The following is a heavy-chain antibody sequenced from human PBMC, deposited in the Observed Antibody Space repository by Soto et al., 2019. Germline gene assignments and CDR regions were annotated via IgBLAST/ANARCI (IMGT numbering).Heavy chain of an antibody. CDR1: GGSVSSGSYY. V-gene: IGHV4-61*01. CDR3: ARADRTAAALFDY. D-gene: IGHD6-13*01. J-gene: IGHJ4*02. Sequence: QVQLQESGPGLVKPSETLSLTCTVSGGSVSSGSYYWSWIRQPPGKGLEWIGYIYYSGSTNCNPSLKSRVTISVDTSKNQFSLKLSSVTAADTAVYYCARADRTAAALFDYWGQGTLVTVSS. CDR2: IYYSGST.